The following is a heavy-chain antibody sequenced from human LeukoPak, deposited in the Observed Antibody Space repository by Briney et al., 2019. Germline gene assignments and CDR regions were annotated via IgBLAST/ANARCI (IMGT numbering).Heavy chain of an antibody. CDR2: FNPNSGGT. J-gene: IGHJ4*02. V-gene: IGHV1-2*02. D-gene: IGHD3-10*01. CDR3: ARAITMVRGVTDY. CDR1: GYTFTGYY. Sequence: ASVKVSCKAYGYTFTGYYMHWVRQAPGQGLEWKGWFNPNSGGTKYTQNFQGRVTMTRDTSTSTAYMELSRLRSDDTAVYYSARAITMVRGVTDYCGQGTLVTVSS.